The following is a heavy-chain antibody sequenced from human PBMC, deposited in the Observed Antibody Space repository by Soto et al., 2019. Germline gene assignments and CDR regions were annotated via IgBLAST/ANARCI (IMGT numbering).Heavy chain of an antibody. Sequence: SGPTLVNPTQTLTLTCTFSGFSLSTIGVGVGWIRQPPGKALEWLALIYWNDDKRYSPSLKSMLNITKDTSKNQVVLTMTNMDTSEKEKYYCEYIRRSGWANWFDTWGKGSLVTVSA. CDR3: EYIRRSGWANWFDT. CDR1: GFSLSTIGVG. V-gene: IGHV2-5*01. D-gene: IGHD6-19*01. J-gene: IGHJ5*02. CDR2: IYWNDDK.